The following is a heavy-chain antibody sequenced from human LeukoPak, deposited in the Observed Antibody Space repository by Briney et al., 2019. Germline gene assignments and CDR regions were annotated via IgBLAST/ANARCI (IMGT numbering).Heavy chain of an antibody. D-gene: IGHD3-9*01. CDR3: AKVMRLRYFDWLFMGAFDY. CDR1: GFTFSSYS. V-gene: IGHV3-21*04. CDR2: ISSSSSYI. Sequence: GGSLRLSCAASGFTFSSYSMNWVRQAPGKGLEWVSSISSSSSYIYYADSVKGRFTISRDNAKNSLYLQMNSLRAEDTAVYYCAKVMRLRYFDWLFMGAFDYWGQGTLVTVSS. J-gene: IGHJ4*02.